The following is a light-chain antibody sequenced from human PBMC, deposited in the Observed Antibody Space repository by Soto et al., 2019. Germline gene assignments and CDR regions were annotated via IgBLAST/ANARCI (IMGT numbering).Light chain of an antibody. CDR1: QSVSTY. CDR2: DAT. J-gene: IGKJ2*01. CDR3: QQRDKRPLYT. V-gene: IGKV3-11*01. Sequence: EIVLTQSPATLSLSPGERATLSCRASQSVSTYLAWYQHKPGQAPRRLIYDATNRATGIPARFSGSGSGTDFTLTISSLEPEDFAVYYCQQRDKRPLYTFGQGTKLEIK.